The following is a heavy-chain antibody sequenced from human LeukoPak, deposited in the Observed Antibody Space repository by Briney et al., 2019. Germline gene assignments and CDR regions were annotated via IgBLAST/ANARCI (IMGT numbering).Heavy chain of an antibody. CDR2: ISSSSYI. J-gene: IGHJ5*02. CDR1: GFTFSSYS. V-gene: IGHV3-21*04. CDR3: ANGFNRVWFDP. Sequence: GGSLRLSCAASGFTFSSYSMNWVRQAPGKGLEWVSSISSSSYIYYADSVKGRFTISRDNAKNSLYLQMNSLRAEDTAVYYCANGFNRVWFDPWGQGTLVTVSS.